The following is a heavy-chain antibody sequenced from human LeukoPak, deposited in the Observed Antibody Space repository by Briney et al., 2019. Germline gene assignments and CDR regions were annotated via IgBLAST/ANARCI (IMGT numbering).Heavy chain of an antibody. J-gene: IGHJ3*02. CDR1: GYTCTAYY. V-gene: IGHV1-2*02. Sequence: ASVMLSCKATGYTCTAYYIHWGRQAPGQGLEWMGWINPNSGGTNYAQKFQGRVTMTRDTSISTAYMELSRLRSDDTAVYYCALSSAYCGGDCYGAFDIWGQGRMVTVSS. CDR2: INPNSGGT. CDR3: ALSSAYCGGDCYGAFDI. D-gene: IGHD2-21*02.